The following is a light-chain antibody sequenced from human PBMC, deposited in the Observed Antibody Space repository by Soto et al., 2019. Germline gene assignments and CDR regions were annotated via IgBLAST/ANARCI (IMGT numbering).Light chain of an antibody. CDR1: SSDVGGYDY. J-gene: IGLJ1*01. CDR2: EVT. CDR3: SSYTTTSTYV. V-gene: IGLV2-14*01. Sequence: QSVLTQPASVSGSPGQSFTISCTGTSSDVGGYDYVSWYQQHPGKAPKFMIYEVTNRPSGVSHRFSGSKSGNTASLTISGLQAEDEADYYCSSYTTTSTYVFGTGTKV.